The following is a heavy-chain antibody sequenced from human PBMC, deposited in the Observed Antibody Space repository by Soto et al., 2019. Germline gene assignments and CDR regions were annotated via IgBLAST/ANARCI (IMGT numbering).Heavy chain of an antibody. V-gene: IGHV3-48*03. CDR3: APRKYGSFNIGAFDI. J-gene: IGHJ3*02. Sequence: GGSLRLSCAASGFSFSTYEMNWVRQAPGKGLEWVSYISKNGIDIYYADSVKGRFTISRDNANNSLFLQMDSLRPEDTAVYYCAPRKYGSFNIGAFDIWGQGTMGNVSS. D-gene: IGHD1-26*01. CDR2: ISKNGIDI. CDR1: GFSFSTYE.